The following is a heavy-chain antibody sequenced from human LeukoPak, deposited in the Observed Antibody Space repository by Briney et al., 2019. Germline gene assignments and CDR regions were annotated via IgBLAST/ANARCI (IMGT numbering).Heavy chain of an antibody. CDR2: ITAYNGDT. CDR1: GYTFTNFA. J-gene: IGHJ5*02. V-gene: IGHV1-18*01. Sequence: ASVKVSCKTSGYTFTNFAINWVRQAPGQGLEWMGWITAYNGDTNYAQKLQGRVSMTTDTSTSTAYMELRNLSSDDTAVYYCARVVTDSSDQDWYDPWGQGTLVAVSS. CDR3: ARVVTDSSDQDWYDP. D-gene: IGHD6-19*01.